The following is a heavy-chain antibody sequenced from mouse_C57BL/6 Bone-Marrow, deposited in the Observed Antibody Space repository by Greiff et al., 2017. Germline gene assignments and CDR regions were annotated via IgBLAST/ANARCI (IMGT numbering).Heavy chain of an antibody. D-gene: IGHD1-1*01. CDR3: ARGGGSSPYWYFDV. Sequence: QVQLQQSGPELVKPGASVKISCKASSYTFTDYYINWVKQRPGQGLEWIGWIFPGSGSTYYNEKFKGKATLTVAKSSSTAYMLLSSLPSEDSAVYFCARGGGSSPYWYFDVWGTGTTVTVSS. CDR2: IFPGSGST. V-gene: IGHV1-75*01. J-gene: IGHJ1*03. CDR1: SYTFTDYY.